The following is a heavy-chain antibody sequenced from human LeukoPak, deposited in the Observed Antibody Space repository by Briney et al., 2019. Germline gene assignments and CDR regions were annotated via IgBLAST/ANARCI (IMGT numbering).Heavy chain of an antibody. CDR2: INPNSGGT. CDR3: ARDRSGYDLNWFDP. CDR1: GYTFTGYY. J-gene: IGHJ5*02. D-gene: IGHD5-12*01. Sequence: GASMKVSCKASGYTFTGYYMHWVRQAPGQGLEWMGWINPNSGGTNYAQKFQGRVTMTRDTSISTAYMELSRLRSDDTAVCYCARDRSGYDLNWFDPWGQGTLVTVSS. V-gene: IGHV1-2*02.